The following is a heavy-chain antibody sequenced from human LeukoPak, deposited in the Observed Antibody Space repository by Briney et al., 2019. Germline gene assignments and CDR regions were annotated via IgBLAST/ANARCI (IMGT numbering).Heavy chain of an antibody. V-gene: IGHV4-59*01. CDR2: IYYSGST. Sequence: SKTLSLTCTVSGGSISSYYWSWIRQPPGKGLEWIGYIYYSGSTNYNPSLKSRVTISVDTSKNQFSLKLSSVTAADTAVYYCASTTRGYSYGSRYYYYGMDVWGQGTTVTVSS. CDR1: GGSISSYY. J-gene: IGHJ6*02. CDR3: ASTTRGYSYGSRYYYYGMDV. D-gene: IGHD5-18*01.